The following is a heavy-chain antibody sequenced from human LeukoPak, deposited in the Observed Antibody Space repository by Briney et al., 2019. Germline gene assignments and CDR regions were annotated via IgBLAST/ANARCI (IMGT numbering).Heavy chain of an antibody. Sequence: PGGSLGLSCAASGFTFSNFPFHWVRQAPGKGLEWVAVISSDGTNKYYADSVKGRFTISRDNSSDTLFLEMSSLRSEDTAVYYCARADETVPTTRFFHYWGQGTLLTVS. CDR1: GFTFSNFP. J-gene: IGHJ4*02. D-gene: IGHD1/OR15-1a*01. CDR2: ISSDGTNK. CDR3: ARADETVPTTRFFHY. V-gene: IGHV3-30*04.